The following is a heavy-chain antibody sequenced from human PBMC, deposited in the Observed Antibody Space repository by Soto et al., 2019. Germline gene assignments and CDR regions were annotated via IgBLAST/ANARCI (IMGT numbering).Heavy chain of an antibody. J-gene: IGHJ5*02. V-gene: IGHV3-21*01. CDR2: ISSSSSYI. D-gene: IGHD2-2*01. CDR3: ARDIVVVPAADNWFDP. CDR1: GFTFSSYS. Sequence: GGSLRLSCAASGFTFSSYSMNWVRQAPGKGLEWVSSISSSSSYIYYADSVKGRFTISRDNAKNSLYLQMNSLRAEDTAVYYCARDIVVVPAADNWFDPWGQGTLVTVSS.